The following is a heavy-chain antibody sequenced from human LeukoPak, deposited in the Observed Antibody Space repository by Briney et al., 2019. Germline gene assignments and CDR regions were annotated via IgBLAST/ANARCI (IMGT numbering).Heavy chain of an antibody. CDR1: GVSISSYY. CDR3: ARDFGGSYSNWFDP. Sequence: SETLSLTCTVSGVSISSYYWSWLRQPPGKGLEWIGYIYYSGSTNYNPSLKSRVTISVDTSKNQFSLKLSSVTAADTAVYYCARDFGGSYSNWFDPWGQGTLVTVSS. V-gene: IGHV4-59*01. D-gene: IGHD1-26*01. CDR2: IYYSGST. J-gene: IGHJ5*02.